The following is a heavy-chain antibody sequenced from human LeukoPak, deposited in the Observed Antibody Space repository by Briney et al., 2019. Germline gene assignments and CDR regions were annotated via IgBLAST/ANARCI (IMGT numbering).Heavy chain of an antibody. J-gene: IGHJ4*02. D-gene: IGHD3-3*01. CDR2: ISPYSGRT. V-gene: IGHV1-18*01. Sequence: EASVKVSCKASGYSFASYGITWVRQAPGQGLEWMGWISPYSGRTNYVEEFKGRLTLTTDTSTSTAYMDLRGLTSDDTATYFCARDLQASNYNYWSGYFPLAFWGQGTLITASS. CDR3: ARDLQASNYNYWSGYFPLAF. CDR1: GYSFASYG.